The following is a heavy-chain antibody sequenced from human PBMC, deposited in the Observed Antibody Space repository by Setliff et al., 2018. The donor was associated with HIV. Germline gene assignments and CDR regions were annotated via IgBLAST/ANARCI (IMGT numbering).Heavy chain of an antibody. CDR3: ATGSYGATWYGTGGFDV. Sequence: KVSCKASGYTFTDYFMHWVRQAPGKGLEWMGRIGPEDGERMFAEKFQGRVTIAADTSTDAAYMELSSLRSEDTAVYYCATGSYGATWYGTGGFDVWGQGTLVTVSS. CDR2: IGPEDGER. CDR1: GYTFTDYF. D-gene: IGHD2-8*02. J-gene: IGHJ3*01. V-gene: IGHV1-69-2*01.